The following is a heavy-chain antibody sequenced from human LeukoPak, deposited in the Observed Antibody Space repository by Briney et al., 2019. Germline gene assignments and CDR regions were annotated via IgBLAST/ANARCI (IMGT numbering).Heavy chain of an antibody. V-gene: IGHV3-11*01. CDR3: ARVRPMEYYFDY. J-gene: IGHJ4*02. CDR2: ISSSGSTI. CDR1: GFTFSDYY. Sequence: GGSPRLSCAASGFTFSDYYMSWIRQAPGKGLEWVSYISSSGSTIYYADSVKGRFTISRDNAKNSLYLQMNSLRAEDTAVYYCARVRPMEYYFDYWGQGTLVTVSS. D-gene: IGHD1-1*01.